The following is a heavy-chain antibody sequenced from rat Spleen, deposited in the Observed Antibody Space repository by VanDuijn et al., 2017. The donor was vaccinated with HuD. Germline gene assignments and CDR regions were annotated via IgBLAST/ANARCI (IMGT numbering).Heavy chain of an antibody. CDR1: GFTFSSFA. Sequence: EVQLVESGGGLVQPGRSLKLSCAASGFTFSSFAMAWVRQAPTKGLEWVASITNSGGSTYYRDSVKGRFTISRDNAKSTLYLQMDSLRSEDTATYYCTRDHRDYFDYWGQGVMVTVSS. CDR2: ITNSGGST. J-gene: IGHJ2*01. V-gene: IGHV5-46*01. D-gene: IGHD1-7*01. CDR3: TRDHRDYFDY.